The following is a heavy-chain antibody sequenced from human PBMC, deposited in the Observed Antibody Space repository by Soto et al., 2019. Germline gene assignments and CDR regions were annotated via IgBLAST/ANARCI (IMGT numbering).Heavy chain of an antibody. J-gene: IGHJ4*02. Sequence: QVQLVQSGAEVRKPGASVKVSCKASGYTFSNYGIYWLRQAPGQGLEWLGWVSTYNGDTNYAQKFHDRVTMTTHTSTNTASMELRSLKSDDTAVYYCARGHFDFWSGYPIEYWRQGTSVTVSS. CDR2: VSTYNGDT. V-gene: IGHV1-18*04. CDR3: ARGHFDFWSGYPIEY. CDR1: GYTFSNYG. D-gene: IGHD3-3*01.